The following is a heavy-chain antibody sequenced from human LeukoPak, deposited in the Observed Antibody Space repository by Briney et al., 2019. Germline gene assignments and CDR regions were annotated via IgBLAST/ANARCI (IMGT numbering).Heavy chain of an antibody. CDR2: IYYSGST. J-gene: IGHJ3*02. CDR1: DGSISNYY. CDR3: ARTYCTSSSCYRAAFDI. Sequence: SETLSLTCTVSDGSISNYYWSWLRRPPGKGLEWIGYIYYSGSTNYNPSLKSRVTISVDTSKNQFSLKLSSVTAADTAVYYCARTYCTSSSCYRAAFDIWGQGTMVTVSS. V-gene: IGHV4-59*01. D-gene: IGHD2-2*01.